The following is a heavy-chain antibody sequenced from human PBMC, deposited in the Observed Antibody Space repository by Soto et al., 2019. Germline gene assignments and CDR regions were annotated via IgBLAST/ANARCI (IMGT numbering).Heavy chain of an antibody. J-gene: IGHJ4*02. D-gene: IGHD3-22*01. CDR2: IWYDGSNK. V-gene: IGHV3-33*01. CDR3: ARDSSGYWTNNFDY. Sequence: GGSLRLSCAASGFTFSSYGMHWVRQAPGKGLEWVAVIWYDGSNKYYADSVKGRFTISRDNSKNTLYLQMNSLRAEDTAVYYCARDSSGYWTNNFDYWGQGTLVTVSS. CDR1: GFTFSSYG.